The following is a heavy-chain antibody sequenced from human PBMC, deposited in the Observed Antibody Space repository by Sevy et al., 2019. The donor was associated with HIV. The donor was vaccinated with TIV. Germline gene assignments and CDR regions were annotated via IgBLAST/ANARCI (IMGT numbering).Heavy chain of an antibody. CDR1: GFTFDDYG. V-gene: IGHV3-20*04. J-gene: IGHJ3*02. CDR2: VNWNGGST. D-gene: IGHD6-19*01. Sequence: GGSLRLSCAASGFTFDDYGMNWVRQAPGKGLEWVSGVNWNGGSTGYADSLKGRVTITRDNATNSLYLQMNSLRAEYTASDYCARSYSSGSYNDFDIWGQGTMVTVSS. CDR3: ARSYSSGSYNDFDI.